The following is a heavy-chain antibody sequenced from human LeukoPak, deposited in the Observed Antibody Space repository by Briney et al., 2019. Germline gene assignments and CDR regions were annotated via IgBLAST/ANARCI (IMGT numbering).Heavy chain of an antibody. V-gene: IGHV1-2*06. CDR2: INPNSGGT. CDR1: GYIFTDYY. Sequence: GASVKVSCKASGYIFTDYYMHWVRQAPGQELGWMGRINPNSGGTNYAQNFQGRVTMTRDTSLSTAYMELSRLRSDDTAVYYCARDHCTRTSCYEDYYNGMDVWGQGTTVTVSS. D-gene: IGHD2-2*01. J-gene: IGHJ6*02. CDR3: ARDHCTRTSCYEDYYNGMDV.